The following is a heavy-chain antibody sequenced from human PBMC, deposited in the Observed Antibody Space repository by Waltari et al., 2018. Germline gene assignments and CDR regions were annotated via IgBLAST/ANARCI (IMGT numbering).Heavy chain of an antibody. CDR1: GGSINSSNW. D-gene: IGHD6-13*01. J-gene: IGHJ4*02. Sequence: QVQLQESGPGLVKPSGTLSLTCAVSGGSINSSNWWSWVRQPPGKGLEWIGEIYHSGSTNYHPAPKSRGTKSVDKSKNQFSLKMNSGTPPDTAVYYCARGGGAAAGTFDYWGQGTLVSVSS. CDR3: ARGGGAAAGTFDY. CDR2: IYHSGST. V-gene: IGHV4-4*02.